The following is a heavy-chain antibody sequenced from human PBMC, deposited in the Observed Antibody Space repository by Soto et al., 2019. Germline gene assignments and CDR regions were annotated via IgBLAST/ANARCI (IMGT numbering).Heavy chain of an antibody. CDR1: GYTFAGYY. D-gene: IGHD1-1*01. Sequence: ASVKVSCKASGYTFAGYYIHWVRQAPGQGLEWMGWINPNSGGTNYAQKFQGRVTMTRDTSISTAYMELSRLRSDDTAVYYCARDSASNWNDGWFDPWGQGTMVTV. CDR3: ARDSASNWNDGWFDP. J-gene: IGHJ5*02. V-gene: IGHV1-2*02. CDR2: INPNSGGT.